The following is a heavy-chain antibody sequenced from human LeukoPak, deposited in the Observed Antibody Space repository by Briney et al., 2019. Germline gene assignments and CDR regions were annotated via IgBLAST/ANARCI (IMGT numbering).Heavy chain of an antibody. CDR2: IYYSGSA. CDR3: ARRSRGAAAGTAWFDP. CDR1: GGSISGFY. Sequence: PSETLSLTCTVSGGSISGFYWGWIRQPPGKGLEWIGFIYYSGSANYNPSLKSRVTMSVDMSKNQFSLKLSSVTAADTAVYYCARRSRGAAAGTAWFDPWGQGTLVTVSS. V-gene: IGHV4-59*08. J-gene: IGHJ5*02. D-gene: IGHD6-13*01.